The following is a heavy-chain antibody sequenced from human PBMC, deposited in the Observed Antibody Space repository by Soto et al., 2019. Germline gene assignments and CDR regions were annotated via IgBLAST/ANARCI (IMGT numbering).Heavy chain of an antibody. V-gene: IGHV3-30*18. CDR1: GFTFSSYG. CDR3: AKGGESAGYSSYLFDY. Sequence: PGGSLRLSCAASGFTFSSYGMHWVRQAPGKGLEWVAVISYDGSNKYYADSVKGRFTISRDNSKNTLYLQMNSLRAEDTAVYYCAKGGESAGYSSYLFDYWGQGTLVTVSS. D-gene: IGHD6-13*01. J-gene: IGHJ4*02. CDR2: ISYDGSNK.